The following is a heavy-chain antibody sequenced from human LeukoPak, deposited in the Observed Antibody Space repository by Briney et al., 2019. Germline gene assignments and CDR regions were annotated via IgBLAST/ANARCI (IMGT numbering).Heavy chain of an antibody. CDR2: IYYSGST. V-gene: IGHV4-61*01. J-gene: IGHJ4*02. D-gene: IGHD3-9*01. Sequence: PSETLSLTCTVSGGSVSSGSYYWSWIRQPPGKGLEWIGYIYYSGSTNYNPSLKSRVTISVDTSKNQFSLKLSSVTAADTAVYYCARVASYYDILTGYPTNPLWYFDYWGQGTLVTVSS. CDR1: GGSVSSGSYY. CDR3: ARVASYYDILTGYPTNPLWYFDY.